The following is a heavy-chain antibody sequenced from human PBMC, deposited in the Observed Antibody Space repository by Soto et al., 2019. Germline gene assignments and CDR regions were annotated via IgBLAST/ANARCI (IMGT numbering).Heavy chain of an antibody. D-gene: IGHD2-15*01. J-gene: IGHJ6*02. CDR3: ARSLMVVAARPNTPYYYYYGMDV. Sequence: EVQLVESGGGLVKPGGSLRLSCAASGFTFSSYSMNWVRQAPGKGLEWVSSISSSSSYIYYADSVKGRFTISRDNAKNSLYLKMNSLRAEDTAVYYCARSLMVVAARPNTPYYYYYGMDVWGQGTTVTVSS. V-gene: IGHV3-21*01. CDR1: GFTFSSYS. CDR2: ISSSSSYI.